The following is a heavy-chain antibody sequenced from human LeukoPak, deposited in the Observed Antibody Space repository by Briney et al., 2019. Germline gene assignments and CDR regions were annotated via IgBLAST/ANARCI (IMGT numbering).Heavy chain of an antibody. CDR2: INYSGST. CDR3: AGYDSSGYYGFGAFDI. Sequence: PSETLSLTCTVSGXSISSHHWNWIRQPPGKGLEWIGYINYSGSTYYNPSLKSRVTISLDTSKNYFSLKLSSVTAADTAVYYCAGYDSSGYYGFGAFDIWGQGTVVTVSS. V-gene: IGHV4-59*11. D-gene: IGHD3-22*01. J-gene: IGHJ3*02. CDR1: GXSISSHH.